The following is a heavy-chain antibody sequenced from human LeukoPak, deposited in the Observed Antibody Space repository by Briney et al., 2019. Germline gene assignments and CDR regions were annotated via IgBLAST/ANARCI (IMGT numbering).Heavy chain of an antibody. D-gene: IGHD2-8*01. Sequence: GGSLRLSCEASGFTFSSYAMSWVRQAPGKGLEWVSGIIDSGDITYYANSVKGRFTISRDNSKNTLYLQMNSLRAEDTAVYYCVRDLILVWTPGDDFDYWGQGTLVTVSS. CDR1: GFTFSSYA. J-gene: IGHJ4*02. CDR2: IIDSGDIT. V-gene: IGHV3-23*01. CDR3: VRDLILVWTPGDDFDY.